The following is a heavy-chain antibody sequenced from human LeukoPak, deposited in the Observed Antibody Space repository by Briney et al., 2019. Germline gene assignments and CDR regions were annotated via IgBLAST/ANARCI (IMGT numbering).Heavy chain of an antibody. CDR3: AREGFTSSWLYYYYYMDV. D-gene: IGHD6-13*01. J-gene: IGHJ6*03. CDR2: ISSDEGNK. V-gene: IGHV3-30*04. Sequence: GGSLRLSCAASGVTFSTYGVHWVRQAPGKGLEWVAVISSDEGNKYYADSVRGRFTISRDNSKNGLYLQMNSLRPEDTAIYYCAREGFTSSWLYYYYYMDVWDKGTTVTVSS. CDR1: GVTFSTYG.